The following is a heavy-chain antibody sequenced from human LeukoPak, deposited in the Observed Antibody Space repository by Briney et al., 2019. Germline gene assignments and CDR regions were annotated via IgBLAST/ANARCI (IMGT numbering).Heavy chain of an antibody. CDR1: GFTFSNHA. CDR3: AKDQRPHSTLVSGTYFDY. V-gene: IGHV3-23*01. J-gene: IGHJ4*03. Sequence: GGSLRLSCEVSGFTFSNHAMSWVRQAPGKGLEWVSVISGSGGSTFYADSVTGRFTISRDNSKNTLFLQMNTLRAEDTALYYCAKDQRPHSTLVSGTYFDYWGHGTLASVSS. D-gene: IGHD6-19*01. CDR2: ISGSGGST.